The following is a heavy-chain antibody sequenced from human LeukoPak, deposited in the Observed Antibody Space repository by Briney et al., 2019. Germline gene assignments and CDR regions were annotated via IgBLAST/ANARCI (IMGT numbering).Heavy chain of an antibody. CDR3: AKDFKIFCSSTSCYGGPFDY. Sequence: PGGSLRLSCAASGFTFSSYGMHWVRQAPGKGLEWVAVISYDGSNKYYADSVKGRFTISRDNSKNTLYLQMNSLRAEDTAVYYCAKDFKIFCSSTSCYGGPFDYWGQGTLVTVSS. D-gene: IGHD2-2*01. CDR1: GFTFSSYG. CDR2: ISYDGSNK. J-gene: IGHJ4*02. V-gene: IGHV3-30*18.